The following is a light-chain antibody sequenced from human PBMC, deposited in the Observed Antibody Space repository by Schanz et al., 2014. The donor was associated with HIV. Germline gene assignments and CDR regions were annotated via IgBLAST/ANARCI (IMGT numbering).Light chain of an antibody. Sequence: QSVLTQPPSASGTPGQRVTISCSGSSSNIGSNYVYWYQQLPGTAPKLLIYRNNQRPSGVPDRFSGSKSGTSASLAISGLQSEDEADYYCAAWDDSLKGVVFGGGTKVTVL. J-gene: IGLJ3*02. CDR2: RNN. CDR3: AAWDDSLKGVV. V-gene: IGLV1-47*01. CDR1: SSNIGSNY.